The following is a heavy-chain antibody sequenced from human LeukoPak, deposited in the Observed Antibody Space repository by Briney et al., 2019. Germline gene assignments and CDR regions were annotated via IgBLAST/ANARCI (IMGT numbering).Heavy chain of an antibody. CDR1: GGSISSGSYY. Sequence: PSETLSLTCTVSGGSISSGSYYRSWIRQPAGKGLEWIGRIYTSGTTNYNPSLKSRVTISVDTSKNQFSLKLSSVTAADTAVYYCARVCSSTSCYTKGFVDYWGQGTLVTVSS. CDR3: ARVCSSTSCYTKGFVDY. D-gene: IGHD2-2*02. CDR2: IYTSGTT. V-gene: IGHV4-61*02. J-gene: IGHJ4*02.